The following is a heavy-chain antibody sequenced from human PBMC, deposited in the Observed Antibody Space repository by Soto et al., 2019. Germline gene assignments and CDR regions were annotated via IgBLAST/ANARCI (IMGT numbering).Heavy chain of an antibody. J-gene: IGHJ4*02. V-gene: IGHV1-3*04. Sequence: QVQVVQSGAEVKKPGASVTVSCKASGYTFTTYAIHWVRQAPGQSLEWMGWINTDNGNTYYSQKMQARVTITRDTPASTAYTEWSRLRSEDTAVSYCARSRVRGGYYFGYWGQGALVTVSS. CDR1: GYTFTTYA. CDR3: ARSRVRGGYYFGY. CDR2: INTDNGNT. D-gene: IGHD3-16*01.